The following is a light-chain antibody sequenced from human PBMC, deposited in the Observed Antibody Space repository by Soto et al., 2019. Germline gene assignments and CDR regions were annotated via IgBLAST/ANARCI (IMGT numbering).Light chain of an antibody. CDR1: QSISSW. CDR3: QQYNSYSQS. CDR2: DAS. Sequence: DIQMTQSPSTLSASVGDRVTITCRASQSISSWLAWYQQKPGKAPKLLIYDASSLESGVPSSFSGSGSGTEFTLTISSLQPDDFATYYCQQYNSYSQSFGHGTKVESK. J-gene: IGKJ1*01. V-gene: IGKV1-5*01.